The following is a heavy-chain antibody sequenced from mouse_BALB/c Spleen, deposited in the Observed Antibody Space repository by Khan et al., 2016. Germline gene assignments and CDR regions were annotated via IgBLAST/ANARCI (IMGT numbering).Heavy chain of an antibody. CDR3: ARSDDGYYYFDY. D-gene: IGHD2-3*01. V-gene: IGHV1-7*01. CDR1: DYTFTSYW. Sequence: QVQLQQSGAELAKPGASVKMSCKASDYTFTSYWMHWVKQRPGQGLEWIGYINPSTGYTEYNQKFKDKATLTADKSSSTAYMQLSSLTSEDSAVYYCARSDDGYYYFDYWGQGTTLTVSS. CDR2: INPSTGYT. J-gene: IGHJ2*01.